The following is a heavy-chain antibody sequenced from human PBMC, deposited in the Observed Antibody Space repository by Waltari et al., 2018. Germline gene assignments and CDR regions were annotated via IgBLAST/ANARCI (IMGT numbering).Heavy chain of an antibody. J-gene: IGHJ4*02. V-gene: IGHV3-7*01. CDR2: IKTDGGET. CDR1: GFTFSNSW. Sequence: EVRLVESGGDLVQPGGSLRLSCAASGFTFSNSWMTWVRQAPGKGRECLANIKTDGGETYYVDSVKGRFSISRDNTKNSLYLQMNSLRADDTAVYYCATDLNGAAHWGQGTLVTVSS. CDR3: ATDLNGAAH. D-gene: IGHD3-10*01.